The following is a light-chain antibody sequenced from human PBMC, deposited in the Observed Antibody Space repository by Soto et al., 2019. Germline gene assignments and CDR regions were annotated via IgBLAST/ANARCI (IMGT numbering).Light chain of an antibody. Sequence: LTQPASVSGSLGQSITISCTGTSSDVGAYNYVSWYQQQPGKAPKLMISEVSNRPSGVSNRFSGSKSGNTASLIISGLQAEDEADYYCCSFTSITTYVFGTGTKVTVL. CDR1: SSDVGAYNY. CDR2: EVS. V-gene: IGLV2-14*01. J-gene: IGLJ1*01. CDR3: CSFTSITTYV.